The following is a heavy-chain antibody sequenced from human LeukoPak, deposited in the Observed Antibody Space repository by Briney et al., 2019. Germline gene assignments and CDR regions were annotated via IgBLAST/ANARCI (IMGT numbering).Heavy chain of an antibody. CDR2: IYYSGST. CDR3: ARNPTQNWFDP. J-gene: IGHJ5*02. Sequence: SETLSLTCTVSGGSISSSSYYWGWIRQPPGKGLEWIGSIYYSGSTYYNPSLKSRVTISVDTSKNQFSLKLSSVTAADTAVYYCARNPTQNWFDPWGQGTLVTVSS. V-gene: IGHV4-39*01. CDR1: GGSISSSSYY.